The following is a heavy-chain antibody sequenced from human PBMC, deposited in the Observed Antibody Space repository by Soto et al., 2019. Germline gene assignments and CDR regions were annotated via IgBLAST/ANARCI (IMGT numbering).Heavy chain of an antibody. V-gene: IGHV1-69*13. J-gene: IGHJ4*02. CDR2: IIPIFGTA. CDR1: GGTFSSYA. CDR3: ARMATTVTTGYSDY. D-gene: IGHD4-17*01. Sequence: ASVKVSCKATGGTFSSYAISWVRQAPGQGLEWMGGIIPIFGTANYAQKFQGRVTITADESTSTAYMELSSLRSEDTAVYYCARMATTVTTGYSDYWGQGTLVTVSS.